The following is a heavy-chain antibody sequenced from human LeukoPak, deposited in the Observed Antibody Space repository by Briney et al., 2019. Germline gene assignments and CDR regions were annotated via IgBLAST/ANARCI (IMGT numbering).Heavy chain of an antibody. Sequence: SETLSLTCAVYGDSFSGYYWSWLRQPPGKGLEGLGEINHSGSTNYNPSLKSRVTISVATSKDQFSLKLSSVTAADTAVYYCAGNYYGFRDYGMDVWGKGTTVTVSS. CDR2: INHSGST. J-gene: IGHJ6*04. D-gene: IGHD3-10*01. CDR1: GDSFSGYY. V-gene: IGHV4-34*01. CDR3: AGNYYGFRDYGMDV.